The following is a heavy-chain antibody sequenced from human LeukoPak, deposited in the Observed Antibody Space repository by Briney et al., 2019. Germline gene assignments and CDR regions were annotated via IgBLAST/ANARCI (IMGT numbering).Heavy chain of an antibody. D-gene: IGHD6-19*01. V-gene: IGHV3-23*01. CDR3: AKPEYSSGHYYYYYIDV. CDR2: ISGSGGST. J-gene: IGHJ6*03. CDR1: GFTFSSYG. Sequence: GGSLRLSCAASGFTFSSYGINWVRQAPGKGLEWVSAISGSGGSTYYADSVKGRFTISRDNSKNTLYLQMNSLRAEDTAVYYCAKPEYSSGHYYYYYIDVWGKGTTVTVSS.